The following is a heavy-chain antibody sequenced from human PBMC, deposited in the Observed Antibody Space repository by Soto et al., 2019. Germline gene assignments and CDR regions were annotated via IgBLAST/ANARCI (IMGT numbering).Heavy chain of an antibody. CDR2: INHSGST. CDR1: GGSFSGYY. J-gene: IGHJ4*02. Sequence: QVQLQQWGAGLLKPSETLSLTCAVYGGSFSGYYWSWIRQPPGKGLEWIGEINHSGSTNYNPCLKSRVTISVDTSKNQFALKLSSVTAADTAVYYCARTRGDYGGNYDYWGQGTLVTVSS. CDR3: ARTRGDYGGNYDY. V-gene: IGHV4-34*01. D-gene: IGHD4-17*01.